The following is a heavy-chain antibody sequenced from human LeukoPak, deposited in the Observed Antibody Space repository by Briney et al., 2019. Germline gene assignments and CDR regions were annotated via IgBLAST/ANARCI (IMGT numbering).Heavy chain of an antibody. CDR1: AFTFSNYA. CDR2: MSGSST. CDR3: ARGSVDYGSGSHDY. V-gene: IGHV3-23*01. J-gene: IGHJ4*02. D-gene: IGHD3-10*01. Sequence: GGSLRLSCAASAFTFSNYAMSWVRQAPGKGLEWVSLMSGSSTYYADSVRGRFTISRDNSKNTLYLQMNSLRAEDTAVYYCARGSVDYGSGSHDYWGQGTLVTVSS.